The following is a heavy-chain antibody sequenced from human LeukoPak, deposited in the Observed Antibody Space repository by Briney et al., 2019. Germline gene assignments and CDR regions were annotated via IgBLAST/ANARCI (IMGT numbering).Heavy chain of an antibody. CDR1: GFTFTSSA. CDR2: IVVGSGNT. V-gene: IGHV1-58*02. D-gene: IGHD3-3*01. Sequence: ASVKVSCKASGFTFTSSAMQWVRQAPGQRLEWIGWIVVGSGNTNYAQKFQERVTITRDMSTSTAYMELSSLRSEDTAVYYCAAKGVHYDFWSGYYGADAFDIWGQGTMVTVSS. J-gene: IGHJ3*02. CDR3: AAKGVHYDFWSGYYGADAFDI.